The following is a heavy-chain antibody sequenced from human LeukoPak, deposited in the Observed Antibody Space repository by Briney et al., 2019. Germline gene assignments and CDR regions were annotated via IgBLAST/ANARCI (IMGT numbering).Heavy chain of an antibody. J-gene: IGHJ4*01. Sequence: ASVKVSCKASGYTFTSFDINWVRQAPGQGLEWMGWINPNSGDTDYAQKFQGRVTMTRDTSISTAYMEVNRLTSDDTAVYYCARDGGLDYWGHGTPVTVSS. CDR3: ARDGGLDY. D-gene: IGHD3-16*01. CDR1: GYTFTSFD. CDR2: INPNSGDT. V-gene: IGHV1-2*02.